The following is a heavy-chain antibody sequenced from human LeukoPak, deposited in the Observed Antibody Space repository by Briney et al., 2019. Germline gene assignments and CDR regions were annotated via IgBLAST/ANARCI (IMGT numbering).Heavy chain of an antibody. V-gene: IGHV4-39*01. D-gene: IGHD5-12*01. J-gene: IGHJ5*02. CDR1: GGSISSSSYY. CDR3: ARHRWHSGYGFDP. Sequence: SETLSLTCTVSGGSISSSSYYWGWIRQPPGKGLEWIGEINHSGSTNYNPSLKSRVTISVDTSKNQFSLKLSSVTAADTAVYYCARHRWHSGYGFDPWGQGTLVTVSS. CDR2: INHSGST.